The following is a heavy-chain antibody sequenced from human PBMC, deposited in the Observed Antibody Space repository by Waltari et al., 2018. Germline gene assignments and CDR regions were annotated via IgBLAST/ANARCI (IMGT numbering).Heavy chain of an antibody. J-gene: IGHJ6*02. CDR1: DGSFSVYY. Sequence: VHLQQWCAGLLKPSQTLSLTCAVSDGSFSVYYWRWLRQPPGKGLEVIGEINHSGSTNYNPSLKSRVTISVDTPKNQFSMKLSSVTAPDTAVYSCASGTMVRGVPHYSYYYYGMDVWGQGTTVTVSS. V-gene: IGHV4-34*01. D-gene: IGHD3-10*01. CDR2: INHSGST. CDR3: ASGTMVRGVPHYSYYYYGMDV.